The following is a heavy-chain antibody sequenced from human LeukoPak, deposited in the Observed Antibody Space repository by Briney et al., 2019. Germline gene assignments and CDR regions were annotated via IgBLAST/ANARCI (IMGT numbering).Heavy chain of an antibody. CDR3: ATVVLYYYDSSGYYRGFDY. CDR1: GYTLTELS. Sequence: ASVKVSCKVSGYTLTELSMHWVRQAPGKGLEWMGGFDPEGGETIYAQKFQGRVTMTEDTSTDTAYMELSSLRSEDTAVYYCATVVLYYYDSSGYYRGFDYWGQGTLVTVSS. D-gene: IGHD3-22*01. CDR2: FDPEGGET. J-gene: IGHJ4*02. V-gene: IGHV1-24*01.